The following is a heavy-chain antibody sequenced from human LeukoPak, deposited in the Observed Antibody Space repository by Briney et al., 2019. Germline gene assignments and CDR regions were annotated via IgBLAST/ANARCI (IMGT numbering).Heavy chain of an antibody. CDR3: ARHFLWFGELMALDY. CDR1: GGSISSYY. V-gene: IGHV4-59*08. J-gene: IGHJ4*02. D-gene: IGHD3-10*01. CDR2: IYYSGST. Sequence: SETLSLTCTVSGGSISSYYWSWIRQPPGKGLERIGYIYYSGSTNYNPSLKSRVTISVDTSKNQFSLKLSSVTAADTAVYYCARHFLWFGELMALDYWGQGTLVTVSS.